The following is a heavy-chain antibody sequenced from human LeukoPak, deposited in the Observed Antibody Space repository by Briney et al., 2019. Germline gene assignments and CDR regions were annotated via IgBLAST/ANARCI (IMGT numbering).Heavy chain of an antibody. CDR1: GFTFSSYG. Sequence: PGGSLRLSCAASGFTFSSYGMHWVRQAPGKGLEWVAVISYDGSNKYYADSVKGRFTISRDNSKNTLYLQMNSLRAEDTAVYYCARDGDFGVVPSRWGQGTLVTVSS. J-gene: IGHJ4*02. D-gene: IGHD3-3*01. CDR3: ARDGDFGVVPSR. CDR2: ISYDGSNK. V-gene: IGHV3-30*03.